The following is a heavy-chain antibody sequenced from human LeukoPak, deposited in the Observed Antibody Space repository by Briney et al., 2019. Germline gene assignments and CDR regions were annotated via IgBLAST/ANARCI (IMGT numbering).Heavy chain of an antibody. J-gene: IGHJ6*02. Sequence: PGGSLRLSCAASGFTFDDYAMHWVRQAPGKGLEWVSGISWNSGSIGYADSVKGRFTISRDNAKNSLYLQMNSLRAEDTALYYCAKGRYDILRRYYGMDVWGQGTTVTVSS. CDR2: ISWNSGSI. V-gene: IGHV3-9*01. CDR1: GFTFDDYA. D-gene: IGHD3-9*01. CDR3: AKGRYDILRRYYGMDV.